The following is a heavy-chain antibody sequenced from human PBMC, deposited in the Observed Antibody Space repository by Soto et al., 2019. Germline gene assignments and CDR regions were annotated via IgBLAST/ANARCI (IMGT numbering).Heavy chain of an antibody. CDR1: GGTFSSYA. V-gene: IGHV1-69*13. CDR2: IIPIFGTA. Sequence: GASVKVSCKASGGTFSSYAISWVRQAPGQGLEWMGGIIPIFGTANYAQKFQGRVTITADESTSTAYMELSSLRSEDTAVYYCARMIVVVDATYYYYYGMDVWGQGTTVTVSS. D-gene: IGHD2-15*01. J-gene: IGHJ6*02. CDR3: ARMIVVVDATYYYYYGMDV.